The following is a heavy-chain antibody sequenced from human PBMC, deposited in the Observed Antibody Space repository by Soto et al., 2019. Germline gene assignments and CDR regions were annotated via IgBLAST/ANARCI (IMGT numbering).Heavy chain of an antibody. CDR2: ISYDGSNK. Sequence: PGGSLRLSCAASGFTFSSYAMHWVRQAPGKGLEWVAVISYDGSNKYYADSVKGRFTISRDNSKNTLYLQMNSLRAEDTAVYYCARDLHPEYSGSYGTVIGYWGQGTLVTVSS. V-gene: IGHV3-30-3*01. CDR3: ARDLHPEYSGSYGTVIGY. J-gene: IGHJ4*02. CDR1: GFTFSSYA. D-gene: IGHD1-26*01.